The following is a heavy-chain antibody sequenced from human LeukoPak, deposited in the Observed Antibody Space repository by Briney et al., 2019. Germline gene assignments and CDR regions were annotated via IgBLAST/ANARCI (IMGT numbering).Heavy chain of an antibody. V-gene: IGHV4-61*08. D-gene: IGHD3-9*01. J-gene: IGHJ6*03. CDR3: ARVGPITILPNYYYYMDV. CDR1: GGSISSGGDY. Sequence: SQTLSLTCTVSGGSISSGGDYWSWIRQPPGKGLEWIGYIYYSGSTNYNPSLKSRVTISVDTSKNQFSLKLSSVTAADTAVYYCARVGPITILPNYYYYMDVWGKGTTVTVSS. CDR2: IYYSGST.